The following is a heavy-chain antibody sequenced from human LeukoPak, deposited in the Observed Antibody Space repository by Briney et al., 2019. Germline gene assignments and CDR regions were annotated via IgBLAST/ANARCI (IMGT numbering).Heavy chain of an antibody. CDR2: INPNSGGT. CDR3: AREEGYCSSTTCSATFDY. Sequence: ASVKVSCKASGYTFTRYYMHWVRQAPGQGLEWMGWINPNSGGTNYAQKFQGRVTMTRDTSITTDYMEMSRLRSDDTAVYYCAREEGYCSSTTCSATFDYWGQGTLVTVSS. CDR1: GYTFTRYY. V-gene: IGHV1-2*02. D-gene: IGHD2-2*01. J-gene: IGHJ4*02.